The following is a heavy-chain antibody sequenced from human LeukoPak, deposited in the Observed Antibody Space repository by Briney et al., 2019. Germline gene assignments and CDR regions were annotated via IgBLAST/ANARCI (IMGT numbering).Heavy chain of an antibody. J-gene: IGHJ6*02. D-gene: IGHD3-10*01. CDR2: ISYAVSNN. V-gene: IGHV3-30-3*01. CDR3: ARAAHTTYVLGRYYYYAMDV. CDR1: GFTFSSYT. Sequence: PGRSLRLSCAASGFTFSSYTMDWVRQAPGKGLEWVARISYAVSNNYYADSVKGRFTISSDNPKNTLYLQMDSLRAEDTAVYYCARAAHTTYVLGRYYYYAMDVWGQGTTVTVSS.